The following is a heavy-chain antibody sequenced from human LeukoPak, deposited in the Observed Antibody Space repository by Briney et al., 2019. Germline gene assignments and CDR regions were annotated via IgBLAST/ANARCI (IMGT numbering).Heavy chain of an antibody. CDR3: AKTADCSSAVCYRSFDY. J-gene: IGHJ4*02. CDR2: ISHDGSKE. Sequence: GGSLRLSCAASGFTFSSRAMHWVRQAPGEGLEWVAVISHDGSKEYYTGSVKGRFTISRDNSKDTLYLQMNSLRTEDTAVYFCAKTADCSSAVCYRSFDYWGQGTLVTVSS. CDR1: GFTFSSRA. V-gene: IGHV3-30-3*02. D-gene: IGHD2-2*02.